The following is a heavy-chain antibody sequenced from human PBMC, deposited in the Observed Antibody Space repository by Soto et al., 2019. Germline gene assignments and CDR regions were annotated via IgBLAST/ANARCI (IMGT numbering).Heavy chain of an antibody. V-gene: IGHV3-33*05. CDR2: ISCDGSNK. D-gene: IGHD2-15*01. Sequence: QVQLVESGGGLVQPGRSLRLSCAASAFTFSSYGMNWVRQAPGKGLEWVAGISCDGSNKYYADSVKGRFTISRDNSKNTLLLQMNSMSAEDTAVYSCARESPSSCGSCYYSGGYYNYGIDVWGQGTTVTVSS. J-gene: IGHJ6*02. CDR1: AFTFSSYG. CDR3: ARESPSSCGSCYYSGGYYNYGIDV.